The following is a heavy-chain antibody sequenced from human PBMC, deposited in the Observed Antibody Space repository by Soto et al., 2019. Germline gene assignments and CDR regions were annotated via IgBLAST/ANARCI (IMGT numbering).Heavy chain of an antibody. CDR2: INHSGST. CDR1: GGSFSGYY. CDR3: ARLADY. Sequence: QVQLQQWGAGLLKPSETLSLTCAVYGGSFSGYYWSWIRQPPGKGLEWIGEINHSGSTNYNPSLKSRVTISVDTAKHQFALKLSPVTAADTAVVYCARLADYWGQGTLVTVSS. J-gene: IGHJ4*01. D-gene: IGHD3-3*02. V-gene: IGHV4-34*01.